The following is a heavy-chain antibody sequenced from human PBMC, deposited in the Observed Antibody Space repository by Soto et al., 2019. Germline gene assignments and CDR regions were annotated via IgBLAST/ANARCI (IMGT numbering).Heavy chain of an antibody. CDR1: GFTFRSYA. CDR2: ISYDGSNK. V-gene: IGHV3-30-3*01. D-gene: IGHD3-10*01. CDR3: ARDSAGGSGSYLDS. J-gene: IGHJ4*02. Sequence: PGGSLRLSCVASGFTFRSYAMHWVRQAPGKGLEWVAVISYDGSNKFYADSVKGRFTISRDNSENTLYLQMNSLRAEDTAVYYCARDSAGGSGSYLDSWGQGTLVTVSS.